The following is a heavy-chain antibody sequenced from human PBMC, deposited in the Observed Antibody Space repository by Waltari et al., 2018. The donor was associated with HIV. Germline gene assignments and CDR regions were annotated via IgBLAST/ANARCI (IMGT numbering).Heavy chain of an antibody. CDR1: GGSISSYY. CDR2: IYYSGST. Sequence: QVQLQESGPGLVKPSETLSLTCTVSGGSISSYYWSWIRQPPGKGLEWIGYIYYSGSTNYNPSLKSLVTISVDTSKNQFSLKLSSVTAADTAVYYCATIPGNSFGSYWGQGTLVTVSS. CDR3: ATIPGNSFGSY. V-gene: IGHV4-59*01. J-gene: IGHJ4*02. D-gene: IGHD3-3*01.